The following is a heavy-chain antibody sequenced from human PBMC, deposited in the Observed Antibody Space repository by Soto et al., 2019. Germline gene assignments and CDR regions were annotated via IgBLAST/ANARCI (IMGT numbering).Heavy chain of an antibody. CDR3: ARDQVDYIWGSYRSNYFDY. Sequence: SETLSLTCTVSGGSISSYYWSWIRQPPGKGLEWIGYIYYSGSTNYNPSLKSRVTISVDTSKNQFSLKLSSVTAADTAVYYCARDQVDYIWGSYRSNYFDYWGQGTLVTVSS. J-gene: IGHJ4*02. D-gene: IGHD3-16*02. CDR1: GGSISSYY. CDR2: IYYSGST. V-gene: IGHV4-59*01.